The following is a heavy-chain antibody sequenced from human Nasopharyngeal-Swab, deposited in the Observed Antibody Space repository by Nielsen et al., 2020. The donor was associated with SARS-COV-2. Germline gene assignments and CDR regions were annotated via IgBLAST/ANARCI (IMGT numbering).Heavy chain of an antibody. J-gene: IGHJ6*02. V-gene: IGHV1-69*10. CDR3: ARDVREGYYYGMDV. CDR2: IIPLPGIA. D-gene: IGHD3-10*02. Sequence: SVKVSCKASGGTFSRYAISWVRKAPGQGPEWMGGIIPLPGIATYAQKFQGRVTISADKSTGTVYMELSSLRYEDTAVYYCARDVREGYYYGMDVWGQGTTVTVSS. CDR1: GGTFSRYA.